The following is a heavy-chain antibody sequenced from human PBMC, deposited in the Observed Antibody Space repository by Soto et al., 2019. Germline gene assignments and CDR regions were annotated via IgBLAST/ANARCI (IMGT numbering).Heavy chain of an antibody. V-gene: IGHV3-11*01. Sequence: LRLSCAASGFIFSDYYMSWIRQAPGKGLEWLAYISRDGNAIFYADSVNGRFTISRDNAKNSLFLQMDDLRAEDTAMFFCARGAEMSSLTKWFDPWGQGTQVTVSS. J-gene: IGHJ5*02. D-gene: IGHD1-1*01. CDR1: GFIFSDYY. CDR3: ARGAEMSSLTKWFDP. CDR2: ISRDGNAI.